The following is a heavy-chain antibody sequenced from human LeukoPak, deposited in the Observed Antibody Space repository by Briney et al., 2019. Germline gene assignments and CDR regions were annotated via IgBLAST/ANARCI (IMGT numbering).Heavy chain of an antibody. V-gene: IGHV3-48*01. CDR1: GFTFSSYS. CDR3: VASTGYSSSWFYFDY. Sequence: PGGSLRLSCAPSGFTFSSYSMNWVRQAPGKGVGWVSYISSSSSTIYTTDSVKGRFTISRDNAKNSLYLQMNSLRAEDTAVYYCVASTGYSSSWFYFDYWGQGTLVTVSS. CDR2: ISSSSSTI. D-gene: IGHD6-13*01. J-gene: IGHJ4*02.